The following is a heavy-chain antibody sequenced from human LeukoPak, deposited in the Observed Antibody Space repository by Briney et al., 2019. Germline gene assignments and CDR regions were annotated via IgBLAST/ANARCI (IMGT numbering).Heavy chain of an antibody. V-gene: IGHV3-33*03. Sequence: PGRSLRLSCAASGFTFSSYGMHWVRQAPGKGLEWVAVIWYDGSNKYYADSVKGRFTISRDNAKNSLYLQMNSLRAEDTAVYYCAPSIKGYCSSTSCYGPFDYWGQGTLVTVSS. CDR2: IWYDGSNK. D-gene: IGHD2-2*01. J-gene: IGHJ4*02. CDR3: APSIKGYCSSTSCYGPFDY. CDR1: GFTFSSYG.